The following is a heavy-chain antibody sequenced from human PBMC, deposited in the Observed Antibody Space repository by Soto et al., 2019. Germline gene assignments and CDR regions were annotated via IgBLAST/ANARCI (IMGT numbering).Heavy chain of an antibody. V-gene: IGHV1-69*13. D-gene: IGHD3-22*01. J-gene: IGHJ4*02. CDR1: GGTFSSYA. Sequence: GASVKVSCKASGGTFSSYAISWVRQAPGQGLEWMGGIIPIFGTANYAQKFQGRVTMTADDSTSTAYMELSSLRSEDTAVYYCASTHQYYYDSSGYYRPVHFDYWGQGTLVTVSS. CDR2: IIPIFGTA. CDR3: ASTHQYYYDSSGYYRPVHFDY.